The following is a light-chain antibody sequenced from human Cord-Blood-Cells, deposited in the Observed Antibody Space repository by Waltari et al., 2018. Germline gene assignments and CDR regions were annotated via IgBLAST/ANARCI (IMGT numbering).Light chain of an antibody. Sequence: SYVLTQPPSVSVAPGKTARLTCGGNNIGRQMGHLYQQKPGHAPELLGYDDSDRPSGIPERFSGSNSGNTATLTISRVEAGDEADYYCQVWDSSSDHVVFGGGTKLTVL. CDR3: QVWDSSSDHVV. CDR1: NIGRQM. J-gene: IGLJ2*01. V-gene: IGLV3-21*03. CDR2: DDS.